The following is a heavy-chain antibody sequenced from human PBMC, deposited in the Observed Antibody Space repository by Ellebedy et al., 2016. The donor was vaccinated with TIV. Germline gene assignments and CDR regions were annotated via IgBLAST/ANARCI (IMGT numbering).Heavy chain of an antibody. D-gene: IGHD5-24*01. J-gene: IGHJ2*01. Sequence: GESLKISCKGSGYSFTSYWIGWVRQMPGKGLEWMGIIYPGDSDTRYSPSFQGQVTISADKSISTAYLQWSSLKASDTAMYYCARTSLSTKPAERYFDLWGRGTLVTVSS. CDR1: GYSFTSYW. CDR3: ARTSLSTKPAERYFDL. V-gene: IGHV5-51*01. CDR2: IYPGDSDT.